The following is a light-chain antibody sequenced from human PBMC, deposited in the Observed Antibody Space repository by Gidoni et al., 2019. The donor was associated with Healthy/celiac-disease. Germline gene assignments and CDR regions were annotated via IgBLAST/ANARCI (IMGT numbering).Light chain of an antibody. CDR3: QSADSSGTPI. V-gene: IGLV3-25*03. J-gene: IGLJ2*01. CDR1: AFPKQY. CDR2: KDS. Sequence: SYELTQPPSVSVSPGQTARITCSGDAFPKQYAYWYQQKPGQAPVLVIYKDSERPSGIPERFSGSSSGTTVTLTISGFQAEDEADYYCQSADSSGTPIFGGGTKLTVL.